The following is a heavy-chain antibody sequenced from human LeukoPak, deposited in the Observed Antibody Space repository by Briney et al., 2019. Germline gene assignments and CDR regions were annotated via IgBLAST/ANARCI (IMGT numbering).Heavy chain of an antibody. CDR3: AQQQLVLGGAFDI. D-gene: IGHD6-13*01. CDR1: GFTFSDYS. V-gene: IGHV3-48*01. Sequence: GGSLRLSCAASGFTFSDYSMNWVRQAPGKGLEWISYIGIDSGNTNYADSVKGRFTISGDKAKNSLYLQMNSLRVEDTAVYYCAQQQLVLGGAFDIWGQGTMVTVSS. CDR2: IGIDSGNT. J-gene: IGHJ3*02.